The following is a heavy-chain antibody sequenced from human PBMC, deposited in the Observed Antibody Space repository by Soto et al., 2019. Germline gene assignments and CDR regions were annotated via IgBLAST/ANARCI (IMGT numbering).Heavy chain of an antibody. CDR2: AYYTGST. Sequence: SEPLSLACTVSGDSISTFYWGWMRQSRGKELERIGYAYYTGSTNYNPSLKSRVSISVDRSKNQFSLKLTSANAADTAVYYCARGRTVRNYADDSSDYFYFFDYWGQGTQVTVSS. CDR3: ARGRTVRNYADDSSDYFYFFDY. CDR1: GDSISTFY. J-gene: IGHJ4*02. D-gene: IGHD3-22*01. V-gene: IGHV4-59*01.